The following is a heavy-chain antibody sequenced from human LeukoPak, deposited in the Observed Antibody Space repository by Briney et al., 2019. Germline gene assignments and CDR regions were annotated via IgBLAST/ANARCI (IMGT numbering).Heavy chain of an antibody. V-gene: IGHV4-39*01. Sequence: PSETLSLTCTVSGGSISSSSASWGWIRQSPGTGLEWIGNISYSGSVLYNPFLRSRVTISADTSKNQLSLKLNSVIAADTALYYCARQGLEFGKKWFDPWGQGILVTVSS. CDR1: GGSISSSSAS. CDR3: ARQGLEFGKKWFDP. J-gene: IGHJ5*02. CDR2: ISYSGSV. D-gene: IGHD3-10*01.